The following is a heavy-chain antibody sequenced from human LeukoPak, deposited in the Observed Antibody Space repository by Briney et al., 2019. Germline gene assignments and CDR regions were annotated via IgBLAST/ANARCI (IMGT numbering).Heavy chain of an antibody. V-gene: IGHV4-59*01. CDR1: GGSISSYY. J-gene: IGHJ4*02. Sequence: SETLSLTCTVSGGSISSYYWSWIRQPPGKGLECIGDVYYSASTNYNPSLTSRVTISVDTSTNQFSLTLSYVTAAETAWYYCARELFHYHILPGPFDYCGQGTLVTVSS. CDR2: VYYSAST. D-gene: IGHD3-9*01. CDR3: ARELFHYHILPGPFDY.